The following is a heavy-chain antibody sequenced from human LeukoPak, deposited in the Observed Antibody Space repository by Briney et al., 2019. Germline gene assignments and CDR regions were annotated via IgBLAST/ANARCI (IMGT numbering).Heavy chain of an antibody. CDR1: GGSISSGGYY. CDR2: IYYSGST. D-gene: IGHD2-15*01. CDR3: ARHDSGAYPLDF. Sequence: SQTLSLTCTVSGGSISSGGYYWSWIRQPPGKGLEWIGYIYYSGSTNYNPSLKSRATISVDTSKNQFSLRLTSVTAADTAVYYCARHDSGAYPLDFWGQGTLVTVSS. V-gene: IGHV4-61*08. J-gene: IGHJ4*02.